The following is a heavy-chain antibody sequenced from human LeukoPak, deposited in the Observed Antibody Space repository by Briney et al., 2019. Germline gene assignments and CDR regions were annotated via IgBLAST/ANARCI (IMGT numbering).Heavy chain of an antibody. D-gene: IGHD1-26*01. Sequence: PSETLSLTCTVSGGSIGGNSYWSWIRQPPGKGPEWVGHISNSGSTYYSPSLSSRVTISLDTSKNQFSLKLRSVTAADTAVYYCARGGASSIPLDYWGRGTLVTVSS. CDR1: GGSIGGNSY. CDR3: ARGGASSIPLDY. V-gene: IGHV4-61*01. J-gene: IGHJ4*02. CDR2: ISNSGST.